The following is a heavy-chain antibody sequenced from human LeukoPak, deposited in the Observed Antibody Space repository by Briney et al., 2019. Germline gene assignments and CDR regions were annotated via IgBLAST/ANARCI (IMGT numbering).Heavy chain of an antibody. CDR1: GFTFSSYS. Sequence: GGSLRLSCAASGFTFSSYSMNWVRQAPGKGLEWVSYISSSSTIYYADSVKGRFTISRDNAKNSLYLQMNSLRAEDTAVYYCARDGETGDRFDYWGQGTLVTVSS. CDR2: ISSSSTI. CDR3: ARDGETGDRFDY. D-gene: IGHD7-27*01. J-gene: IGHJ4*02. V-gene: IGHV3-48*04.